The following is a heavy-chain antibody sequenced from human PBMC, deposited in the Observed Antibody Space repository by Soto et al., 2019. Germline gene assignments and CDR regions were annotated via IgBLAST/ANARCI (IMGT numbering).Heavy chain of an antibody. Sequence: PGGSLRLSCAASGFTFSSYIMNWVRQAPGKGLEWVSSISSSSSYIYYADSVKGRFTISRDNAKNSLYLQMNSLRAEDTAVYYCARVLDYYYVWGSDPLNWFEPWGQGTLVTVSS. CDR1: GFTFSSYI. CDR2: ISSSSSYI. V-gene: IGHV3-21*01. CDR3: ARVLDYYYVWGSDPLNWFEP. J-gene: IGHJ5*02. D-gene: IGHD3-16*02.